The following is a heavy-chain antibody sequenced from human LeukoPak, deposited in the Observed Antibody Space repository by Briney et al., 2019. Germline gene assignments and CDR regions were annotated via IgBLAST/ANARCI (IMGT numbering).Heavy chain of an antibody. CDR2: ISSSSTYI. D-gene: IGHD6-6*01. Sequence: PGGSLRLSCAASGFTFSAYSMNWVRQAPGKGLEWVSSISSSSTYIYYADSLKGRFTISRDDAKNSLYLQMNSLRAEDTAVYYCARESKYRIFRVSTADLYYYYMDVWGKGTTVTVSS. CDR1: GFTFSAYS. CDR3: ARESKYRIFRVSTADLYYYYMDV. V-gene: IGHV3-21*01. J-gene: IGHJ6*03.